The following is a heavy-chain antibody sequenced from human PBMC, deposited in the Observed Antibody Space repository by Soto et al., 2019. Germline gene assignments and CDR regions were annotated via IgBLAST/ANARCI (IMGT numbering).Heavy chain of an antibody. CDR1: GVTFSSYA. D-gene: IGHD4-17*01. CDR3: AKVMDYGDYVGIDY. Sequence: GGSLRLSCAAAGVTFSSYAMSWVRRAPGKGLEWVSAISGSGGSTYYADSVKGRFTISRDNSKNTLYLQMNSLRAEDTAVYYCAKVMDYGDYVGIDYWGQGTLVTVSS. J-gene: IGHJ4*02. V-gene: IGHV3-23*01. CDR2: ISGSGGST.